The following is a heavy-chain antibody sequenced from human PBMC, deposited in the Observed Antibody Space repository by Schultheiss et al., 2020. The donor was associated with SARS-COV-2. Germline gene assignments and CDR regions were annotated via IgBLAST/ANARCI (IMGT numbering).Heavy chain of an antibody. Sequence: ESLKISCTVSGGSISDYYWTWIRQPPGKGLEWIGYVSYRGSTNYNPSLKNRVTMSLDTSKNQFSLKLTSVTAADTALYYCARAVSYYTFFDYWGQGTLVTVSS. CDR2: VSYRGST. V-gene: IGHV4-59*01. CDR3: ARAVSYYTFFDY. CDR1: GGSISDYY. J-gene: IGHJ4*02. D-gene: IGHD3-22*01.